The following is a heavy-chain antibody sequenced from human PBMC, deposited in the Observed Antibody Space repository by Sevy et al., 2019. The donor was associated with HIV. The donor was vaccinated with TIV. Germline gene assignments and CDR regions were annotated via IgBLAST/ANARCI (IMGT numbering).Heavy chain of an antibody. CDR2: IYDGGST. J-gene: IGHJ4*02. V-gene: IGHV4-38-2*02. D-gene: IGHD3-10*01. Sequence: SETLSLTCTVSGFSISSDYYWGWIRQPPGKGLEWIGSIYDGGSTYYNPSLKSRVTISIDTSKNQFSLKLSSVTAADTVVYYCARDYYGSGSYYEFVYWGQGILVTVSS. CDR3: ARDYYGSGSYYEFVY. CDR1: GFSISSDYY.